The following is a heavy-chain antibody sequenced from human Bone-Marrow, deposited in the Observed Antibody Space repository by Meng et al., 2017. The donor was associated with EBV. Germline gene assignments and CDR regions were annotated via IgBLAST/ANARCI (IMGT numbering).Heavy chain of an antibody. V-gene: IGHV4-34*01. CDR1: GGSFSGYY. CDR2: INHSGST. D-gene: IGHD3-22*01. CDR3: ARGERYYYDSSGYYVFDY. Sequence: VQLQQGGAGLLKPTETLSLTCAVYGGSFSGYYWSWIRQPPGKGLEWIGEINHSGSTNYNPSLKSRVTISVDTSKNQFSLKLSSVTAADTAVYYCARGERYYYDSSGYYVFDYWGQGTLVTVSS. J-gene: IGHJ4*02.